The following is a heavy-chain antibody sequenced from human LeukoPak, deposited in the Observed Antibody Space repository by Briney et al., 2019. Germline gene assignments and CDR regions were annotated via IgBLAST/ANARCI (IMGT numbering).Heavy chain of an antibody. D-gene: IGHD6-19*01. CDR1: GGSISSNTYY. CDR2: VYYSGST. CDR3: ASQLLPLAVSGFDY. Sequence: SETLSLTCTVSGGSISSNTYYWGWIRPPPGKGLEWIVSVYYSGSTYYNPSLKSRVTISVDTSKNQFSLKLSSVTAADTAVYYCASQLLPLAVSGFDYWGQGTLVTVS. J-gene: IGHJ4*02. V-gene: IGHV4-39*01.